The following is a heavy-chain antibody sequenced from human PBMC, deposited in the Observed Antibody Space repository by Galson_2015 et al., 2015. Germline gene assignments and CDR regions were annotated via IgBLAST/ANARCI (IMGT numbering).Heavy chain of an antibody. Sequence: ETLSLTCTVSGASISSSTYYWGWIRQPPGKGLEWIGVIYYSGGTDDNPSLKSRLTISVDTSMRQLSLQLSSVTAAAPALYYCARFYYGIDVWGQGTTVTVSS. CDR1: GASISSSTYY. J-gene: IGHJ6*02. CDR3: ARFYYGIDV. CDR2: IYYSGGT. V-gene: IGHV4-39*01.